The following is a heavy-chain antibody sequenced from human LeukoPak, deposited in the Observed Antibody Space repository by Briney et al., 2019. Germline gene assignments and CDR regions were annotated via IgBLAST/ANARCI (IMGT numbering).Heavy chain of an antibody. CDR2: IYTSGST. CDR1: GGSISSGSYY. Sequence: SETLSLTCTVSGGSISSGSYYWSWIRQPAGKGLEWIGRIYTSGSTNYNPSLKSRVTISVDTSKNQFSLKLSSVTAADTAVYYCAGADYGMDVWGQGTTVTASS. V-gene: IGHV4-61*02. J-gene: IGHJ6*02. CDR3: AGADYGMDV.